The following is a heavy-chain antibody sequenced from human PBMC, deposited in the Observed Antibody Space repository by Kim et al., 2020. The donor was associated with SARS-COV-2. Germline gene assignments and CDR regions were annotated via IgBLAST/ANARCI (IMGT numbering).Heavy chain of an antibody. CDR3: ARGGRKQVCEH. V-gene: IGHV3-23*01. J-gene: IGHJ4*02. CDR2: ISTGGDVT. Sequence: GGSLRLSCAASGFTFSSYAMSWVRQAPGKGLEWVSTISTGGDVTNYGDSVRGRFTISRDSSKNTVYLQMNSLRAEDTAVYYCARGGRKQVCEHWGQGTLV. D-gene: IGHD2-21*01. CDR1: GFTFSSYA.